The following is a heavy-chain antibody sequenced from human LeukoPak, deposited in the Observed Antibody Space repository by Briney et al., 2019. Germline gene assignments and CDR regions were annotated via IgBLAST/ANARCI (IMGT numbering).Heavy chain of an antibody. D-gene: IGHD3-10*01. Sequence: GGSLRLSCAASGFTFSSYAMSWARQAPGKGLEWVSAISGSGGSTYYADSVKGRFTISRDNSKNTLYLQMNSLRAEDTAVYYCAKDTEGSGVFDYWGQGTLVTVSS. V-gene: IGHV3-23*01. J-gene: IGHJ4*02. CDR1: GFTFSSYA. CDR3: AKDTEGSGVFDY. CDR2: ISGSGGST.